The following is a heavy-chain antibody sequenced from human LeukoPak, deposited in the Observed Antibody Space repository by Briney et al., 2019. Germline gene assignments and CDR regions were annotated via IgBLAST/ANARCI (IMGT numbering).Heavy chain of an antibody. CDR1: GFTFSSYA. CDR2: ISGSGGST. V-gene: IGHV3-23*01. J-gene: IGHJ4*02. CDR3: AKRSSPYTTSSGNDY. D-gene: IGHD6-6*01. Sequence: PGGSLRLSCAASGFTFSSYAMSWVRQAPGKGLEWVSAISGSGGSTYYADSVKGRFTISRDNSKNTLYLQMNSLRAEDTAVYYCAKRSSPYTTSSGNDYWGQGTLVTVSS.